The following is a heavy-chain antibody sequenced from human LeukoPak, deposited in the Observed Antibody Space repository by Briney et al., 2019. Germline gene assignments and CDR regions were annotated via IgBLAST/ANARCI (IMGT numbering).Heavy chain of an antibody. J-gene: IGHJ3*02. CDR2: ISTRSNYI. V-gene: IGHV3-21*01. D-gene: IGHD3-22*01. Sequence: GGSLRLSCTASGFSFSGYDMNWVRQTPGKGLEWVASISTRSNYIYYAASLKGRFTFSRDNAKASLYLQVNNLRADDTGRYYCVRGGYTMIKADAFDIWGQGTLVIVSS. CDR3: VRGGYTMIKADAFDI. CDR1: GFSFSGYD.